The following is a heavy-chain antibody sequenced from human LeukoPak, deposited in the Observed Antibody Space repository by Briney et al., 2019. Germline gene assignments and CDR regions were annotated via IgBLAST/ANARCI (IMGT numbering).Heavy chain of an antibody. Sequence: PSQTLSLTCTVSGGSFSSGRYYWSWIRQPAGKALEWIGRIYTTGNTNYNPSLKSRVTMSEDTSKNQFSLKLSSVTAADTAVYFCARSIAAAGWNFDYYYMDVWGKGTTVTVSS. J-gene: IGHJ6*03. CDR1: GGSFSSGRYY. V-gene: IGHV4-61*02. CDR2: IYTTGNT. D-gene: IGHD6-25*01. CDR3: ARSIAAAGWNFDYYYMDV.